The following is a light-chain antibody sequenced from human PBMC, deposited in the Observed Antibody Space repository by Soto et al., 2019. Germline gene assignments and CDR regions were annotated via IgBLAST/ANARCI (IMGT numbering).Light chain of an antibody. V-gene: IGLV2-23*02. CDR3: CSYAGSSTFV. Sequence: QSALTQPASVSGSPGQSITISCTGTSSDVGSYHLVSWYQQHPGKAPKLMIYEVSKRTSGVSNRFSGSKSGNTASLTISGLQAEDEADYYCCSYAGSSTFVFGGGTKLTVL. J-gene: IGLJ2*01. CDR2: EVS. CDR1: SSDVGSYHL.